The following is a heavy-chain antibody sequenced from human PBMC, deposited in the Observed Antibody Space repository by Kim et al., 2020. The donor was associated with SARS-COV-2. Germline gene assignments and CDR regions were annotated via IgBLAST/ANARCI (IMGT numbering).Heavy chain of an antibody. J-gene: IGHJ6*03. V-gene: IGHV1-18*01. CDR3: ARVTWDFGVATPYYYYYMDV. CDR1: GYTFTSYG. Sequence: ASVKVSCKASGYTFTSYGISWVRQAPGQGLEWMGWISAYNGNTNYAQKLQGRVTMTTDTSTSTAYMELRSLRSDDTAVYYCARVTWDFGVATPYYYYYMDVWGKGTTVTVSS. D-gene: IGHD3-3*01. CDR2: ISAYNGNT.